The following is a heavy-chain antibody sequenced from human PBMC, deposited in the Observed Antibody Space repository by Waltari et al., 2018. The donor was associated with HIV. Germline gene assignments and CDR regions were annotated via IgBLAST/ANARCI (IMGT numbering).Heavy chain of an antibody. J-gene: IGHJ5*01. Sequence: QVQLVESGGGLVKPGGSLRLSCVVSVFTLLESYMNWVRQAPGKGLEWVSYISSSGSTIYYADSVQGRFTISRDNAKNSLYLQMNTLRGEDTAVYYCARTKYNLWSGSYFDSWGQGTLVTVSS. CDR3: ARTKYNLWSGSYFDS. D-gene: IGHD3-3*01. CDR2: ISSSGSTI. V-gene: IGHV3-11*01. CDR1: VFTLLESY.